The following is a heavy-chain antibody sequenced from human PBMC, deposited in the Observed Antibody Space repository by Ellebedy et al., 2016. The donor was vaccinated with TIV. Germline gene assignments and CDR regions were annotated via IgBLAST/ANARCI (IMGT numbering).Heavy chain of an antibody. CDR1: GDSMNSGAYS. J-gene: IGHJ4*02. V-gene: IGHV4-30-2*01. CDR2: IYHSGST. D-gene: IGHD1-26*01. CDR3: ARSGGSYSLNY. Sequence: SETLSLXXAVSGDSMNSGAYSWNWIRQPPGKGLEWIGLIYHSGSTYYSPSLESRVTMSVDRSKNQFSLNLTSVSAADTAVYFCARSGGSYSLNYWGQGSLVTVSS.